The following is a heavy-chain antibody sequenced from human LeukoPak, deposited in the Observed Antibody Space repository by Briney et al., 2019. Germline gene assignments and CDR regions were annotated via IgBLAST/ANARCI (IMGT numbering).Heavy chain of an antibody. CDR2: FDPEDGET. CDR3: ATYDSSGYYVFDY. CDR1: GYTLTELS. Sequence: ASVKVSCKVSGYTLTELSMHWVRQAPGKGLEWMGGFDPEDGETIYAQKFQGRVTMTEDTSTDTAHMELSSLRSEDTAVYYCATYDSSGYYVFDYWGQGTLVTVSS. J-gene: IGHJ4*02. V-gene: IGHV1-24*01. D-gene: IGHD3-22*01.